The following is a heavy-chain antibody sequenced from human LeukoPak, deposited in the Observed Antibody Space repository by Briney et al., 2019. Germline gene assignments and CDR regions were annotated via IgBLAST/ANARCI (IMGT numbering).Heavy chain of an antibody. J-gene: IGHJ4*02. D-gene: IGHD6-13*01. Sequence: ASVKVSCKASGCTFASYDINWVRQATGQGLEWMGWMNPNSGNTGYAQKFQGRVTMTRNTSISTAYMELSSLRSEDTAVYYCAISIAAAGTFDYWGQGTLVTVSS. V-gene: IGHV1-8*01. CDR3: AISIAAAGTFDY. CDR1: GCTFASYD. CDR2: MNPNSGNT.